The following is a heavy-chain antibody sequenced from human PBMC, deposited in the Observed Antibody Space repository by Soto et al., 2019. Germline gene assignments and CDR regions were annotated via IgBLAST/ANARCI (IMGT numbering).Heavy chain of an antibody. CDR2: IDWDDDK. Sequence: SGPTLVNPTQTLTLTCTFSGFSLSTSGMCVSWIRQPPGKALEWLARIDWDDDKYYSTSLKTRLTITKDTSKNQVVLTITKKKTVDTAIYYFAHLTYYYDSSGYYSRAEYFQHWGQGTLVTVSS. CDR1: GFSLSTSGMC. D-gene: IGHD3-22*01. CDR3: AHLTYYYDSSGYYSRAEYFQH. V-gene: IGHV2-70*12. J-gene: IGHJ1*01.